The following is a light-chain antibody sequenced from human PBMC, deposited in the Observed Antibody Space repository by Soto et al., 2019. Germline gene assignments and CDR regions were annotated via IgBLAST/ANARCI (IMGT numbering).Light chain of an antibody. J-gene: IGLJ1*01. CDR1: SSDVGGYNY. Sequence: QSVLTQPASVSGSPGQSITISCTGTSSDVGGYNYVSWYQQHPGKAPKLMIYDVSKRPSGVPDRFSGSKSANTASLTISGLQAEDEADYYCCSYAGSYTGVFGTGTKLTVL. CDR2: DVS. V-gene: IGLV2-11*01. CDR3: CSYAGSYTGV.